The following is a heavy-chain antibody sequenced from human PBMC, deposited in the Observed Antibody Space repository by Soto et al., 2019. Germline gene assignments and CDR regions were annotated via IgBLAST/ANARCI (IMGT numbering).Heavy chain of an antibody. D-gene: IGHD3-10*01. Sequence: QITLKESGPTLVKPTQTLTLTCTFSGFSLTTSEVGVGWIRQPPGKALEWLALIYWDDDGRYNPSLENRLIITKDTSKRPVFFAMTNMDTVDTATYSCAHRRRVSGSDSFDYWGQGTLVIVSS. V-gene: IGHV2-5*02. CDR3: AHRRRVSGSDSFDY. J-gene: IGHJ4*02. CDR2: IYWDDDG. CDR1: GFSLTTSEVG.